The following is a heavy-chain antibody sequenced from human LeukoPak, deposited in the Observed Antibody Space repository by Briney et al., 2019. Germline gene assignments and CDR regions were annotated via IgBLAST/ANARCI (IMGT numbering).Heavy chain of an antibody. CDR1: GYPISSGYY. D-gene: IGHD2-21*02. V-gene: IGHV4-38-2*02. J-gene: IGHJ3*02. CDR2: IYQRGIT. CDR3: ARYRKCGRDCYDVFDI. Sequence: PSETLSLTCTVSGYPISSGYYWGWTRPPPGKGRGWIWAIYQRGITYYNPSLKSRVTISLDTPKNPFSLKRNSVTAADTAVYYFARYRKCGRDCYDVFDIWGEGTMVTVSS.